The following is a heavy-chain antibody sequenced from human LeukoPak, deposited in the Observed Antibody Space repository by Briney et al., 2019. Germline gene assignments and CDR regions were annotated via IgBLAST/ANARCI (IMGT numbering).Heavy chain of an antibody. J-gene: IGHJ4*02. CDR2: ISYDGSNK. Sequence: PGGSLRLSCAASGFTFSSYGMHWVRQAPGKGLEWVAVISYDGSNKYYAGSVKGRFTISRDNSKNTLYLQMNGLRAEDTAVYYCAKDRRYSYGYFDYWGQGTLVTVSS. CDR1: GFTFSSYG. V-gene: IGHV3-30*18. CDR3: AKDRRYSYGYFDY. D-gene: IGHD5-18*01.